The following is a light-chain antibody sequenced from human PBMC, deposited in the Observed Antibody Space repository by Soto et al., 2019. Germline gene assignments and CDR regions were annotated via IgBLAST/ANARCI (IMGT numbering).Light chain of an antibody. CDR3: CSYAGSSFV. J-gene: IGLJ2*01. Sequence: QSALTQPASVSGSPGQSITISCTGTSSDVGDYNYVSWYQHHPGKAPKLMIYEVSKRPSGVSNRFSGSKSGNTASLTISGLQAEDEADYYCCSYAGSSFVFGGGTKLTVL. V-gene: IGLV2-23*02. CDR1: SSDVGDYNY. CDR2: EVS.